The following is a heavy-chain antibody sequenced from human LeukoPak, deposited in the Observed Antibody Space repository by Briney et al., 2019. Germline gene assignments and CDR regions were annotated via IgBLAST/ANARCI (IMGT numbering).Heavy chain of an antibody. CDR2: IKTDGRTT. D-gene: IGHD3-16*01. Sequence: GGSLRLSCAASGMTFSDHWMHWVRQLPGKGLVWVSLIKTDGRTTIYADSVKGRFTISRDNGKSTLYLQMNSLRAEDTAIYYCTTGPSYGYEWWGQGTVVTVSS. J-gene: IGHJ1*01. CDR1: GMTFSDHW. CDR3: TTGPSYGYEW. V-gene: IGHV3-74*01.